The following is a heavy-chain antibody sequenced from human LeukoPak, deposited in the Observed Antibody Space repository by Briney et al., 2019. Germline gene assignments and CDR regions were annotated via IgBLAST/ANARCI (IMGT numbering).Heavy chain of an antibody. V-gene: IGHV1-46*01. J-gene: IGHJ4*02. CDR2: INPSGGST. CDR3: ARALRSGYNYIPSNIIDY. D-gene: IGHD5-24*01. Sequence: ASVKVSCKASGYTFTSYYMHWVRQAPGQGLEWMGIINPSGGSTSYAQKFQGRVTMTRDTSTSTVYMELSSLRSDDTAVYYCARALRSGYNYIPSNIIDYWGQGTLVTVSS. CDR1: GYTFTSYY.